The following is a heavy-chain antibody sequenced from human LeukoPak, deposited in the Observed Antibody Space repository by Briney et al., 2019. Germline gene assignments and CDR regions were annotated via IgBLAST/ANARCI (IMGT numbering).Heavy chain of an antibody. Sequence: SETLSLTCTVSGGSIRSYYWSWIRQPPGKGLEWIGYIYYSGSTKYNSSLKSRVTISVDTSKNQFSLNVSSVTAADTAVYYCARHDSVVYYGMDVWGQGTTVTVSS. V-gene: IGHV4-59*08. CDR2: IYYSGST. D-gene: IGHD2-21*02. J-gene: IGHJ6*02. CDR3: ARHDSVVYYGMDV. CDR1: GGSIRSYY.